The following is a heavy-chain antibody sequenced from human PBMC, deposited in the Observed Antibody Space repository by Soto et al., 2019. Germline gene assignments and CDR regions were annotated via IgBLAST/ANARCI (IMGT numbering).Heavy chain of an antibody. D-gene: IGHD3-3*01. CDR2: INGYNGNR. Sequence: QVQLVQSGAELKKPGASVKVSCRASGFTFTSFGFGWVRQAPGQGLEWMGWINGYNGNRNYAQKFRGRLTMTTDTSTDTDYMELKYLRSDDTAVYYCARDGDFGGGYYDHWGQGTLVTVSS. CDR3: ARDGDFGGGYYDH. J-gene: IGHJ4*02. V-gene: IGHV1-18*01. CDR1: GFTFTSFG.